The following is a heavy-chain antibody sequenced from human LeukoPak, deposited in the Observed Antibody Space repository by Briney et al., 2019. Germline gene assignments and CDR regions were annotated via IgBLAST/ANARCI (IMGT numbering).Heavy chain of an antibody. Sequence: GGSLRLSCAASGFTFSSYWMHWVRQAPGKGLVWVSRINTDGSSTSYADSVKSRFTISGDNAKNTLYLQMNSLRAEDTAVYYCARDQCTSTSCYGYNWFDPWGQGTLVTVSS. CDR2: INTDGSST. J-gene: IGHJ5*02. CDR3: ARDQCTSTSCYGYNWFDP. V-gene: IGHV3-74*01. CDR1: GFTFSSYW. D-gene: IGHD2-2*01.